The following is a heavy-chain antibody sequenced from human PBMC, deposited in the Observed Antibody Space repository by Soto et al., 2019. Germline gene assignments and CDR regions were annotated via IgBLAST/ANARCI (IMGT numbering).Heavy chain of an antibody. CDR2: ISYDGSNK. CDR3: AKEGPMVRGYYYYGMDV. Sequence: PGGSLRLSCAASGFTFSSYGMHWVRQAPGKGLEWVAVISYDGSNKYYADSVKGRFTISRDNSKNTLYLQMNSLRAEDTAVYYCAKEGPMVRGYYYYGMDVWGQGTTVTVSS. J-gene: IGHJ6*02. D-gene: IGHD3-10*01. CDR1: GFTFSSYG. V-gene: IGHV3-30*18.